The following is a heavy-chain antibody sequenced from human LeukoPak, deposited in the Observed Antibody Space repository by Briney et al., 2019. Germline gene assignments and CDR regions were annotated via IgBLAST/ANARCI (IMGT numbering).Heavy chain of an antibody. Sequence: PGGSLGLSCAASGLTFTMFAMTWVRQPPGKGLEWVSRIKSDGSITNYADSVKGRFTISRDNAKNTLYLQMNSLRAEDTAVYYCAGGSGSYPEYWGQGTLVTLSS. CDR3: AGGSGSYPEY. CDR2: IKSDGSIT. V-gene: IGHV3-74*01. J-gene: IGHJ4*02. D-gene: IGHD3-10*01. CDR1: GLTFTMFA.